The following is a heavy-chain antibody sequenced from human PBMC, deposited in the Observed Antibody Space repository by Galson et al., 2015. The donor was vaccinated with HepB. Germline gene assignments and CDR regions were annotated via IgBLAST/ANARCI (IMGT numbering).Heavy chain of an antibody. D-gene: IGHD3-22*01. V-gene: IGHV3-21*01. Sequence: SLRLSCAASGFTFSSYSMNWVRQAPGKGLEWVSSISSSSSYIYYADSVKGRFTISRDNAKNSLYLQMNSLRAEDTAVYYCARESYDSSGSLDYWGQGTLVTVSS. CDR2: ISSSSSYI. CDR1: GFTFSSYS. CDR3: ARESYDSSGSLDY. J-gene: IGHJ4*02.